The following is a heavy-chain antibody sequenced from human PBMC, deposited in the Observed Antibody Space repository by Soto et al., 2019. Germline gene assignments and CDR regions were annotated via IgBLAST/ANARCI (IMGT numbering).Heavy chain of an antibody. V-gene: IGHV3-23*01. CDR2: TSGSGGST. D-gene: IGHD2-15*01. Sequence: EAQLSESGGGLIQPGGSLRLSCVASGLTFRNFAMNWVRQAPGKGMEWVSGTSGSGGSTSYGDSVKGRFIISRYNSKRKLYLQMNSQRVENTAVYYCARIYCSGGSGAADAFDVWGPGTRVTVSS. CDR1: GLTFRNFA. CDR3: ARIYCSGGSGAADAFDV. J-gene: IGHJ3*01.